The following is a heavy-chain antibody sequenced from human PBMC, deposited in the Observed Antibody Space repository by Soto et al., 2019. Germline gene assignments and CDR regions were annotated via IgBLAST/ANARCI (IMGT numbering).Heavy chain of an antibody. Sequence: GGSLRLSCAASGFTFSSYGMHWVRQAPGKGLEWVAVIWYDGSNKYYPDSVKGRFTISRDNSKNTLYLQMNSLRAEDTAVYYCASGAYYYDSSGYYYFDYWGQGTLVTVSS. D-gene: IGHD3-22*01. J-gene: IGHJ4*02. CDR2: IWYDGSNK. CDR1: GFTFSSYG. V-gene: IGHV3-33*01. CDR3: ASGAYYYDSSGYYYFDY.